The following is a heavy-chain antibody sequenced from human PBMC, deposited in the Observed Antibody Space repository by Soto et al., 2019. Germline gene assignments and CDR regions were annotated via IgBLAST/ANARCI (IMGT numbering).Heavy chain of an antibody. CDR1: GFTFDNYG. CDR2: INLSGGRT. V-gene: IGHV3-20*04. D-gene: IGHD6-13*01. CDR3: AREEEASAGTKWFDP. J-gene: IGHJ5*02. Sequence: EVQLVESGGGVVRPGGSLRVTCTASGFTFDNYGMSWVRQGPGKGLEWVAGINLSGGRTGYADSVTGRFTISRDIAKNTLYLQMSSLRAEDTAFYYCAREEEASAGTKWFDPWGQGTLVTVSS.